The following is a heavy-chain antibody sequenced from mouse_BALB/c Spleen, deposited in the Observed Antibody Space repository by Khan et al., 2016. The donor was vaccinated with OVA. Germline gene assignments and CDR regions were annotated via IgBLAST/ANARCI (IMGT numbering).Heavy chain of an antibody. J-gene: IGHJ2*01. V-gene: IGHV1-5*01. CDR3: ARNGFGNYEIWDY. CDR2: IFPGNSDT. CDR1: GYTFTNYW. D-gene: IGHD2-1*01. Sequence: VQLKQSGTVLARPGASVKMSCKASGYTFTNYWMHWVKQRPGQGLEWIGTIFPGNSDTNYNQKFTGKANLTAVTSTSTAYMELSSLTNEDSAVYYCARNGFGNYEIWDYWGQGTTLTVSS.